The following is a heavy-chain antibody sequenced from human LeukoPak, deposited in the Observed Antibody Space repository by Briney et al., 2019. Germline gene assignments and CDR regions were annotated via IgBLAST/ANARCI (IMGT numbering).Heavy chain of an antibody. CDR2: TYYSGST. CDR1: GGSISSSSYY. J-gene: IGHJ4*02. D-gene: IGHD3-10*01. CDR3: ARRVGGSGRQDY. V-gene: IGHV4-39*01. Sequence: SETLSLTCTVSGGSISSSSYYWVWIRQPPGKGLEWIGNTYYSGSTHYNPSLKSRVTISVDTSRSQSSLKLKSLIAADTAVYYCARRVGGSGRQDYWGQGTLVTVSS.